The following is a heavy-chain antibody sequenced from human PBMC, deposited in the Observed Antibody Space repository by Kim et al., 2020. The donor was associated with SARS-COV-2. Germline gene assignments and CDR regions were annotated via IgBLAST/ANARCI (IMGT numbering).Heavy chain of an antibody. V-gene: IGHV3-21*01. J-gene: IGHJ4*02. CDR1: GFTFSSYS. CDR2: ISSSSSYI. Sequence: GGSLRLSCAASGFTFSSYSMNWVRQAPGKGLEWVSSISSSSSYIYYADSVKGRFTISRDNAKNSLYLQMNSLRAEDTAVYYCARDMVRWELPRTQFDYWGQGTLVTVSS. D-gene: IGHD1-26*01. CDR3: ARDMVRWELPRTQFDY.